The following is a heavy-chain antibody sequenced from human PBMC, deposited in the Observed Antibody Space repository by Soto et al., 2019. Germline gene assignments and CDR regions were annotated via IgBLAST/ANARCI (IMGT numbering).Heavy chain of an antibody. V-gene: IGHV3-30*18. CDR1: GFTFSSYG. D-gene: IGHD4-4*01. CDR2: ISYDGSNK. J-gene: IGHJ6*02. Sequence: GGSLRLSCAASGFTFSSYGMHWVRQAPGKGLEWVAVISYDGSNKYYADSVKGRFTISRDNSKNTLYLQMNSLRAEDTAVYYCAKWDSNYAGMDVWGQGTTVTVSS. CDR3: AKWDSNYAGMDV.